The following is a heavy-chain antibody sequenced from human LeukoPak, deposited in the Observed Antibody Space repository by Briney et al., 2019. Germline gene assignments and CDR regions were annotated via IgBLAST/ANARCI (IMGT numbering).Heavy chain of an antibody. CDR2: IYYTGST. J-gene: IGHJ5*02. CDR1: GGSISSSSYY. CDR3: AAVVASGSFDP. Sequence: SETLSLTCTVSGGSISSSSYYWGWIRQSPGKGLGWIANIYYTGSTYYNPSLKGRATISIDTSKNPFSLRLSSAAAADPAVTFCAAVVASGSFDPWGQGNLVTVSS. D-gene: IGHD2-15*01. V-gene: IGHV4-39*07.